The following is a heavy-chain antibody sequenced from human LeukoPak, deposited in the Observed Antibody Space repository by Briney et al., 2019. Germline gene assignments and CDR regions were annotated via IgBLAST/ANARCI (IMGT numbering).Heavy chain of an antibody. V-gene: IGHV3-7*01. D-gene: IGHD3-22*01. CDR1: GFTFSRFW. J-gene: IGHJ4*02. Sequence: GGSLRLSCAASGFTFSRFWMDWVRQAPGKGLEWVANIKVDGSEMLYVDSVKGRFTIARDNAKNSLCLQMNSLRAEDTAVYYCARHVVAVGFDYWGQGTLVTVSS. CDR3: ARHVVAVGFDY. CDR2: IKVDGSEM.